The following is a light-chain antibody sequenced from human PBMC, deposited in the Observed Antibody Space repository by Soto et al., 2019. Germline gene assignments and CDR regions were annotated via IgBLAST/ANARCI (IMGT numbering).Light chain of an antibody. V-gene: IGKV3-11*01. CDR1: PSVTNY. CDR3: QQRNIWPPVT. J-gene: IGKJ5*01. Sequence: EIVLTQSPATLSLSPGERATLSCRASPSVTNYLAWYQQKPGQPPRLLXYGAFNRAAGIPARFSGSGSGTDLTLTISSLEPEDSAVYYCQQRNIWPPVTFGQGTRLEIK. CDR2: GAF.